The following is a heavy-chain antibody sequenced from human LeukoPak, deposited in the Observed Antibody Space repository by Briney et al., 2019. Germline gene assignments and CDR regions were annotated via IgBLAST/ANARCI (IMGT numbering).Heavy chain of an antibody. Sequence: PGGSLRLSCAASGFTFSSYSMNWVRQAPGKGLEWVSSISSSSSYIYYADSVKGRFTISRDNAKNSLYLQMNSLRAEDTAVYYCARDPRIAARKRSDAFDIWGQGTMVTVSS. V-gene: IGHV3-21*01. D-gene: IGHD6-6*01. J-gene: IGHJ3*02. CDR2: ISSSSSYI. CDR3: ARDPRIAARKRSDAFDI. CDR1: GFTFSSYS.